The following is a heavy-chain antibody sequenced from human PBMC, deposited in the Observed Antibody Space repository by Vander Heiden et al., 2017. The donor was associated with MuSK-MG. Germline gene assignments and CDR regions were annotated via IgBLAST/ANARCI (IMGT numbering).Heavy chain of an antibody. D-gene: IGHD1-1*01. CDR3: ARHTTGRTWNI. CDR2: IHPGDSDT. J-gene: IGHJ3*02. V-gene: IGHV5-51*01. Sequence: EVQLVQSRAEVKKPGESLKISCKTSGYSFTTYWIGWARQMPGKGLEWMGIIHPGDSDTRYSPSFEGQVTISADRSTGTAYLQWSSLRASDSAMFFCARHTTGRTWNIWGQGTVVTVSS. CDR1: GYSFTTYW.